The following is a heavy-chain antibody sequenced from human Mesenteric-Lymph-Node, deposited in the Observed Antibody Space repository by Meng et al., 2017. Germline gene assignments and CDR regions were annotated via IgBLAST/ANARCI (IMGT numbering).Heavy chain of an antibody. CDR2: IYYSGST. J-gene: IGHJ4*02. V-gene: IGHV4-28*03. Sequence: HVPLHESGPGLVNPSYPLSLTFSVSGYSISSTNWWGWIRQPPGKGLEWIGYIYYSGSTSYNPSLKSRVTMSVDTSKNQFSLNLNSVTAVDTAVYYCARGPTTYFDYWGQGTLVTVSS. CDR1: GYSISSTNW. CDR3: ARGPTTYFDY. D-gene: IGHD4-17*01.